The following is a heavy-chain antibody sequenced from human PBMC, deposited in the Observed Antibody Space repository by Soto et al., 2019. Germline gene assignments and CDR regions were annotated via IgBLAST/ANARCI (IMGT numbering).Heavy chain of an antibody. CDR1: GFTFNTYR. Sequence: PGGSLRLSCVVSGFTFNTYRMTWVRQAPGKXLEWVANIKEDGSEKYYGDSVRGRFTISRDNAKNSLFLQVASLRAEDTAVYYCQREEPCLYCRGGSCSIPYFDYWCRRTIVADSS. CDR2: IKEDGSEK. D-gene: IGHD2-15*01. V-gene: IGHV3-7*01. J-gene: IGHJ4*02. CDR3: QREEPCLYCRGGSCSIPYFDY.